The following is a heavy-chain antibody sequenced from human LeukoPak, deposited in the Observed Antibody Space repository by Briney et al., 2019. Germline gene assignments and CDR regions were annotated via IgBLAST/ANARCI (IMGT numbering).Heavy chain of an antibody. CDR1: GYTFTSYY. J-gene: IGHJ3*02. CDR2: INPSGGST. D-gene: IGHD5-24*01. V-gene: IGHV1-46*01. Sequence: GASVKVSCKASGYTFTSYYMHWGRQAPGQGLEWMGIINPSGGSTSYAQKFQGRVTMTRDMSTSTVYMELSSLRSEDTAVYYCAREGRMADAFDIWGQGTMVTVSS. CDR3: AREGRMADAFDI.